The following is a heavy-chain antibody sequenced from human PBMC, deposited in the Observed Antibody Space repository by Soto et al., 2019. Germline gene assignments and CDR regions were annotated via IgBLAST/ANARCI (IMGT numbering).Heavy chain of an antibody. CDR2: ISGSGGL. CDR1: GFTFGSYG. D-gene: IGHD5-18*01. CDR3: AKDRRAMDH. J-gene: IGHJ4*02. V-gene: IGHV3-23*01. Sequence: GSLRLSCAASGFTFGSYGMSWVRQAPGKGLEWVSAISGSGGLYYADSVKGRFTISRDNSKNTLYLQMNSLRAEDTAVYYCAKDRRAMDHWGQGTLVTVSS.